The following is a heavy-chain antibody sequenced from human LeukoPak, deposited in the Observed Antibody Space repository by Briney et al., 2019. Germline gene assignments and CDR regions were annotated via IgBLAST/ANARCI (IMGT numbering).Heavy chain of an antibody. CDR3: ARDRRTDIVATTGFDY. Sequence: PSETLSLTCTVSGGSISSHYWSWIRQPPGKGLEWIGYIYYSGSTNYNPSLKSRVTISVDTSKNQFSLKLSSVTAADTAVYYCARDRRTDIVATTGFDYWGQGTLVTVSS. V-gene: IGHV4-59*11. D-gene: IGHD5-12*01. CDR2: IYYSGST. J-gene: IGHJ4*02. CDR1: GGSISSHY.